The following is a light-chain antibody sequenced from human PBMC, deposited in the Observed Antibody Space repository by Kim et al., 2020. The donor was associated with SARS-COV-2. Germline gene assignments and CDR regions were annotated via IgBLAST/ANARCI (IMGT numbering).Light chain of an antibody. V-gene: IGLV3-21*04. Sequence: SYELTQAPSVSVAPGKTAVITCGGDNIGSKSVHWCQQKAGQAPVVVIYYNSDRPSGIPERFSGSNSGNTATLTISGVEAGDEADYYCQVWDSTSDHHVVGGGTQLTVL. J-gene: IGLJ2*01. CDR2: YNS. CDR3: QVWDSTSDHHV. CDR1: NIGSKS.